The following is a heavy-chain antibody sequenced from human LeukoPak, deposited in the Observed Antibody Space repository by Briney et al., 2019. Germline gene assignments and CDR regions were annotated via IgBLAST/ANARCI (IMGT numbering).Heavy chain of an antibody. CDR1: GFTFSSYG. Sequence: GGSLRLSCAASGFTFSSYGMHWVRQAPGKGLEWVAVIWYDGSNKYYADSVKGRFTISRDNSKNTLYLQMNSLRAEDTAVYYCARDAGVVPAAMWENWFDPWGQGTLVTVS. D-gene: IGHD2-2*01. J-gene: IGHJ5*02. V-gene: IGHV3-33*01. CDR2: IWYDGSNK. CDR3: ARDAGVVPAAMWENWFDP.